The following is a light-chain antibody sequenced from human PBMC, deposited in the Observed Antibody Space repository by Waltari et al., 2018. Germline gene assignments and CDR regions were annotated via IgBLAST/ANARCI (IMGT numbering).Light chain of an antibody. CDR3: QQYNGYSRT. CDR1: QSIKSW. V-gene: IGKV1-5*03. Sequence: DIQMTQSPSTLSASVGDRVTITCRASQSIKSWLAWYQQKPGKAPKLLISKASSLESGVPSRFSGSGSGTEFTLTISSLQPDDFATYYCQQYNGYSRTFGQGTRVEIK. CDR2: KAS. J-gene: IGKJ1*01.